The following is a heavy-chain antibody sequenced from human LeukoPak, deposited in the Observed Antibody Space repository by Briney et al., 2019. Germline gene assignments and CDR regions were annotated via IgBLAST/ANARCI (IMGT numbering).Heavy chain of an antibody. J-gene: IGHJ4*02. CDR3: ARLENGVVPAAMTIDY. V-gene: IGHV4-30-4*08. D-gene: IGHD2-2*01. CDR2: IYYSGST. Sequence: PSQTLSLTCTVSGGSISSADYYWSWIRQPPGTGLEWIGYIYYSGSTYYNPSLKSRVTISVDTSKNQFSLKLSSVTAADTAVYYCARLENGVVPAAMTIDYWGQGTLVTVSS. CDR1: GGSISSADYY.